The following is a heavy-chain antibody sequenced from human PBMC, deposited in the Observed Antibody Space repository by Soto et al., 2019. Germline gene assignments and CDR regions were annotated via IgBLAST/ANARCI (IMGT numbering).Heavy chain of an antibody. CDR3: ARVYSYYFYGMDV. CDR2: INAGNGNT. Sequence: AAVNISCKASGYTFTSYAMHWVRQAPGQRLEWMGWINAGNGNTKYSQKFQGRVTITRDTSASTAYMELSSLRSEDTAVYYCARVYSYYFYGMDVWGQGTRVTVSS. CDR1: GYTFTSYA. D-gene: IGHD5-18*01. J-gene: IGHJ6*02. V-gene: IGHV1-3*01.